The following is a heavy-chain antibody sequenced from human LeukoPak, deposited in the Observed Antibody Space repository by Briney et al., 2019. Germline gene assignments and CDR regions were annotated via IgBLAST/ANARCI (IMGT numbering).Heavy chain of an antibody. CDR2: INHSGST. Sequence: SETLSLTCAVYGGSFSGYYWSWIRQPPGKGLEWIGEINHSGSTNYNPSLKSRVTISVDTSKNQFSLKLSSVTAADTAVYYCARGKVEYSSSSRIDYWGQGTLVTVSS. CDR1: GGSFSGYY. CDR3: ARGKVEYSSSSRIDY. D-gene: IGHD6-13*01. J-gene: IGHJ4*02. V-gene: IGHV4-34*01.